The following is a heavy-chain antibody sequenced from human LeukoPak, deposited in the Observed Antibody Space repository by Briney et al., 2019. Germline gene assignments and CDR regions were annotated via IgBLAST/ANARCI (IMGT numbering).Heavy chain of an antibody. V-gene: IGHV4-59*01. CDR1: VDSISNYY. J-gene: IGHJ4*02. CDR2: IYYSGRT. Sequence: PSETLSLTCTVSVDSISNYYWSWIRQPPGKGLEWIGYIYYSGRTNYNPSLKTRVAISVDTSKNQFSLKLSSVTAADTAVYYCARLMGGGYNSLDYWGQGILVTVSS. D-gene: IGHD5-24*01. CDR3: ARLMGGGYNSLDY.